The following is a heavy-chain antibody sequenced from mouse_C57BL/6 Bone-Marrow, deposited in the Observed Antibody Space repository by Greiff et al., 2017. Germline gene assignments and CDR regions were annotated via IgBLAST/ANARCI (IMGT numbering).Heavy chain of an antibody. Sequence: QVQLQQSGAELVRPGTSVKMSCKASGYTFTNYWIGWAKQRPGHGLEWIGDIYPGGGYTNYNEKFKGKATLTADKSSSTAYMQFSSLTSEDSAIYYGARSYGNYPFAYWGQGTLVTVSA. CDR3: ARSYGNYPFAY. D-gene: IGHD2-1*01. J-gene: IGHJ3*01. V-gene: IGHV1-63*01. CDR1: GYTFTNYW. CDR2: IYPGGGYT.